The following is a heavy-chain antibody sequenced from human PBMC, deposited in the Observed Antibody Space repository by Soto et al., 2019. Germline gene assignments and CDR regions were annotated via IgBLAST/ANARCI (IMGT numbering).Heavy chain of an antibody. Sequence: QVQLVQSGAEVKKPGSSVKVSCKASGDTFSSSAISWVRQAPGQGLQWMGGIIPIFGTVNYAQKFQGRVTMTADKSTSTAYMELSSLRSEDTAVYYCARGGYCRSPNCYGGANWFDPWGQGTLVTVSS. D-gene: IGHD2-2*01. V-gene: IGHV1-69*06. J-gene: IGHJ5*02. CDR1: GDTFSSSA. CDR3: ARGGYCRSPNCYGGANWFDP. CDR2: IIPIFGTV.